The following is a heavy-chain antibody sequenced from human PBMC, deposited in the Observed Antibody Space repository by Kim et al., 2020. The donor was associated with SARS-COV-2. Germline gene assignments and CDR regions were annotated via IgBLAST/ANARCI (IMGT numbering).Heavy chain of an antibody. V-gene: IGHV1-18*01. J-gene: IGHJ4*02. CDR3: ARDGGGLRYFDWLLSTPDY. D-gene: IGHD3-9*01. CDR2: ISVYNGNT. CDR1: GYTFTSYG. Sequence: ASVKVSCKAYGYTFTSYGISWVRQAPGQGLEWMGWISVYNGNTNYAQKLQGRVTMTTDTSTSTAYMELRSLRSDDTAVYYCARDGGGLRYFDWLLSTPDYWGQGTLVTVSS.